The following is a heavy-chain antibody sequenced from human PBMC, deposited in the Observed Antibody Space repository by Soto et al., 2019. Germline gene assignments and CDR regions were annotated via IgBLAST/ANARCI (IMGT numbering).Heavy chain of an antibody. CDR3: ARYAVAGPLRSFDY. CDR1: GGSISSYY. Sequence: PSETLSLTCTVSGGSISSYYWSWIRQPPGKGLEWIGYIYYSGSTNYNPSLKSRVTISVDTSKNQFSLKLSSVTAADTAVYYCARYAVAGPLRSFDYWGPGTLVTVSS. J-gene: IGHJ4*02. CDR2: IYYSGST. V-gene: IGHV4-59*01. D-gene: IGHD6-19*01.